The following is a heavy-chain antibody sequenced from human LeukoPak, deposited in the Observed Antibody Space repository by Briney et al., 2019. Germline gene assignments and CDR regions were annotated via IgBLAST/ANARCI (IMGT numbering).Heavy chain of an antibody. CDR1: GGTFSSYA. CDR3: RLGSDMTTVTTVPLDAFDI. Sequence: SVKVSCKASGGTFSSYAISWVRQAPGQGLEWMGRIIPIFGTANYAQKFQGRVTITTDGSTSTAYMELSSLRSEDTAVYYCRLGSDMTTVTTVPLDAFDIWGQGTMVTVSS. D-gene: IGHD4-17*01. CDR2: IIPIFGTA. J-gene: IGHJ3*02. V-gene: IGHV1-69*05.